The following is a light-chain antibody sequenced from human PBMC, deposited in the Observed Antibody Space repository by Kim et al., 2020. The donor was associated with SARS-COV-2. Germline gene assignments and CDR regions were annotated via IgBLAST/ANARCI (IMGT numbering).Light chain of an antibody. CDR2: DAS. V-gene: IGKV3-11*01. CDR1: QSTYTY. J-gene: IGKJ5*01. Sequence: EIVLTQSPATLSLSPGERATLSCRASQSTYTYLAWYQQSPGQAPRLLIYDASYRATGIPGRFTGSGSETDFTLTINSLEPEDFAVYYCQQRYDWPITFGQGTRLEIK. CDR3: QQRYDWPIT.